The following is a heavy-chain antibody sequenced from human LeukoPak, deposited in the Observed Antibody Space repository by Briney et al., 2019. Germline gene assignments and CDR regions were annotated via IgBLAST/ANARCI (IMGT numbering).Heavy chain of an antibody. Sequence: SQTLSLTCAVYGGSFSGYYCGWIRHPPGKGLEWIGEINHSGSTKYNPSLKRRVTISVDTSKNQFSLKLSSVIAADTAVYYCARGLGATLDWGQGTLVTVSS. CDR1: GGSFSGYY. V-gene: IGHV4-34*01. CDR2: INHSGST. CDR3: ARGLGATLD. J-gene: IGHJ4*02. D-gene: IGHD1-26*01.